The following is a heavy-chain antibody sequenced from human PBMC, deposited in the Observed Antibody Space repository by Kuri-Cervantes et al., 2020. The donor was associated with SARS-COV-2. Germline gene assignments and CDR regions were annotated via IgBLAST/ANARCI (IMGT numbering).Heavy chain of an antibody. V-gene: IGHV1-18*04. J-gene: IGHJ4*02. CDR1: GYTFITNG. D-gene: IGHD1-26*01. CDR3: ARGYYSHFDY. Sequence: ASVKVSCKASGYTFITNGISWVRQAPGQGLEWLGWISVWNRNTDYAQKVQGRVTMTTDTSTSTAYMELRSLRSDDTAVYFCARGYYSHFDYWGQGTLVTVSS. CDR2: ISVWNRNT.